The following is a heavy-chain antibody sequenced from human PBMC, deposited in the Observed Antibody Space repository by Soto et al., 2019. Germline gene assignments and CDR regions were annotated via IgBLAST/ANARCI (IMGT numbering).Heavy chain of an antibody. Sequence: PGGSPGISRAVCGLSLTTYGMNGVRKAPGKGLEWISFINKNGFTIYYADSVKGRFTISRDYAKNSLYLQMDSLRHEDTAVYYCARGAVTGTSLFDYWGLGTLVTVSS. CDR3: ARGAVTGTSLFDY. CDR2: INKNGFTI. D-gene: IGHD6-19*01. CDR1: GLSLTTYG. J-gene: IGHJ4*02. V-gene: IGHV3-48*02.